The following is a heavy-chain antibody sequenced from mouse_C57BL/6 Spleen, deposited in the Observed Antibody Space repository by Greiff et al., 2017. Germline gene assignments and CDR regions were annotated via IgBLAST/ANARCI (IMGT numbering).Heavy chain of an antibody. J-gene: IGHJ1*03. Sequence: EVQLQQSGPELVKPGASVKISCKASGYSFTDYNMNWVKQSNGQSLEWIGVINPNYGTTSYNQKFKGKATLTVDQSSSTAYMQLNSLTSEDSAVYYCARKGYYGSIPNWYFDVWGTGTTVTVSS. V-gene: IGHV1-39*01. D-gene: IGHD1-1*01. CDR3: ARKGYYGSIPNWYFDV. CDR2: INPNYGTT. CDR1: GYSFTDYN.